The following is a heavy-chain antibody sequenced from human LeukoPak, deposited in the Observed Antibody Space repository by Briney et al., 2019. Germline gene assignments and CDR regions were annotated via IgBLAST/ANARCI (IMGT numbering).Heavy chain of an antibody. V-gene: IGHV3-48*01. Sequence: GGSLSLFCAASGFSFTAYSMNWVRQAPGRGLEWISYIGPSGDIYYADSVTGRFTVSRDTAKNSLYLQMNGLRVEDTAVYYCARRCDSRGQGT. CDR3: ARRCDS. CDR2: IGPSGDI. CDR1: GFSFTAYS. J-gene: IGHJ1*01. D-gene: IGHD2-21*02.